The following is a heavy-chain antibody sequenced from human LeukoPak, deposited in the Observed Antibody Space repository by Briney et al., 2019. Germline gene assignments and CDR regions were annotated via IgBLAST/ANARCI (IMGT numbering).Heavy chain of an antibody. CDR1: GGSFSGYY. J-gene: IGHJ6*02. D-gene: IGHD5-12*01. CDR2: INHSGST. V-gene: IGHV4-34*01. CDR3: ARGSGYARPPFDYGMDV. Sequence: KPSETLSLTCAVYGGSFSGYYWSWIRQPPGKGLEWIGEINHSGSTNYNPSLKSRVTISVDTSKNQFSLKLSSVTAADTAVYYCARGSGYARPPFDYGMDVWGQGTTVTVSS.